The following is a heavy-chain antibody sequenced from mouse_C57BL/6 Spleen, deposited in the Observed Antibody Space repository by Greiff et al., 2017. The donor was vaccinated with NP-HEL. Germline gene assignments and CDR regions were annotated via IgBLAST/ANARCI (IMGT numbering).Heavy chain of an antibody. CDR2: IDPSDSYT. V-gene: IGHV1-50*01. Sequence: QVQLQQPGAELVKPGASVKLSCKASGYTFTSYWMQSVKQRPGQGLEWIGEIDPSDSYTNYNQKFKGKATLTVDTSSSTAYMQLSSLTSEDSAVYYCARGRYFDVWGTGTTVTVSS. CDR1: GYTFTSYW. J-gene: IGHJ1*03. CDR3: ARGRYFDV.